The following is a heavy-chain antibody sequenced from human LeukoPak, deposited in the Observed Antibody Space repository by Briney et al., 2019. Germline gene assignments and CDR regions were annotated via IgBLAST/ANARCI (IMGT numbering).Heavy chain of an antibody. CDR2: FDLKDGET. Sequence: AAVKVSCKVSGYTLTELSMHWVRQAPGKGLEWMGGFDLKDGETIYAQKFQGRVTMTEDTSTDTAYMELSSLRSEDTAVYYCATDSALGGDLTSYYYYYGMDVWGQGTTVTVSS. D-gene: IGHD4-17*01. V-gene: IGHV1-24*01. J-gene: IGHJ6*02. CDR1: GYTLTELS. CDR3: ATDSALGGDLTSYYYYYGMDV.